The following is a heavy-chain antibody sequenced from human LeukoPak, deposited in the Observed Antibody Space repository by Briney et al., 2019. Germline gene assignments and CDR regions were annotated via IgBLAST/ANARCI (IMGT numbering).Heavy chain of an antibody. CDR2: ISWHSGSI. J-gene: IGHJ3*02. V-gene: IGHV3-9*01. Sequence: GGSLRLSCAASGFTFDDYAMHWVRQAPGKGLEWVSGISWHSGSIGYADSVKGRFTISRDNSKNTLYLQMNSLRAEDTAVYYCASEDTAMVRGHDAFDIWGQGTMVTVSS. CDR1: GFTFDDYA. CDR3: ASEDTAMVRGHDAFDI. D-gene: IGHD5-18*01.